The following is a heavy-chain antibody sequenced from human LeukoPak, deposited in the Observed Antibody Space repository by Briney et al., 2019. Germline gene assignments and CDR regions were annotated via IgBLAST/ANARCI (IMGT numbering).Heavy chain of an antibody. Sequence: GGSLRLSCVASGFRFDEYAMHWVRQAPGKGLEWVSGVSWNSGSIVYADSVKGRFTISRDNSKNTLYLQMNSLRAEDTAIYYCAKDRGYSYGHPFDSWGQGALVTVSS. CDR2: VSWNSGSI. J-gene: IGHJ4*02. D-gene: IGHD5-12*01. V-gene: IGHV3-9*01. CDR3: AKDRGYSYGHPFDS. CDR1: GFRFDEYA.